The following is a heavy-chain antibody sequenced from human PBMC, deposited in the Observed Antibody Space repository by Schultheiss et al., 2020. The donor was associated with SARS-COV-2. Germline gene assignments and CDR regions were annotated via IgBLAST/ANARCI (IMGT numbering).Heavy chain of an antibody. CDR3: ARMRGSSWYAYYYYGMDV. J-gene: IGHJ6*02. CDR1: GGSISSYY. CDR2: IYYSGST. D-gene: IGHD6-13*01. Sequence: SETLSLTCTVSGGSISSYYWSWIRQPPGKGLEWIGYIYYSGSTNYNPSLKSRVTISVDTSKNQFSLKLSSVTAADTAVYYCARMRGSSWYAYYYYGMDVWGQGTTVTVSS. V-gene: IGHV4-59*01.